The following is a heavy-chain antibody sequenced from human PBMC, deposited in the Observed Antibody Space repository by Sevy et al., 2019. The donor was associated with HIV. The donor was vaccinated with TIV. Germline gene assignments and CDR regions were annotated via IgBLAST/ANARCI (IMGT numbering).Heavy chain of an antibody. CDR1: DGSFSGYY. J-gene: IGHJ5*02. Sequence: SETLSLTCAVHDGSFSGYYWNWIRQLPVKGLEWIGVINESGITYYNPSLKSRVTISVDTSKKQFSLKLNSVTAVDSAVYFCARSPPVVVVPGAPSWFDPWGQGTLVTVSS. CDR2: INESGIT. D-gene: IGHD2-2*01. V-gene: IGHV4-34*01. CDR3: ARSPPVVVVPGAPSWFDP.